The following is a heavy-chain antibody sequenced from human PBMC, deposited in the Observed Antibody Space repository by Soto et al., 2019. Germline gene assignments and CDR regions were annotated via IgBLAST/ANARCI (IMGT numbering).Heavy chain of an antibody. D-gene: IGHD4-17*01. CDR1: GFTVSSNY. V-gene: IGHV3-53*01. CDR2: IYSGGST. CDR3: ASSYGDPYYYCYCMDV. Sequence: GGSLRLSCAASGFTVSSNYMSWVRQAPGKGLEWVSVIYSGGSTYYVDSVKGRFTISRDNSKNTLYLQMNSLRAEDTAVYYCASSYGDPYYYCYCMDVWGQGTTVTVSS. J-gene: IGHJ6*02.